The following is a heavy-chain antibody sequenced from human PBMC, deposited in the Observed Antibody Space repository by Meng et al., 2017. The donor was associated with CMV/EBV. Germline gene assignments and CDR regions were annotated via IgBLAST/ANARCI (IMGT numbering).Heavy chain of an antibody. CDR3: ARNQPSRGWSHEDY. Sequence: QVQLGRLGVEVKKPGSSVKVSCKASGGTFSSYAISWVRQAPGQGLEWMGGIIPIFGTANYAQKFQGRVTITADESTSTAYMELSSLRSEDTAVYYCARNQPSRGWSHEDYWGQGTLVTVSS. V-gene: IGHV1-69*12. CDR2: IIPIFGTA. D-gene: IGHD2-15*01. J-gene: IGHJ4*02. CDR1: GGTFSSYA.